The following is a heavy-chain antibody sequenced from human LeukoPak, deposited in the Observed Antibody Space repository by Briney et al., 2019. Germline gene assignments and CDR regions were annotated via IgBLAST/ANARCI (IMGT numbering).Heavy chain of an antibody. V-gene: IGHV4-31*03. CDR1: GGSISSGGYY. D-gene: IGHD3-22*01. CDR3: ARDSGYYDSSPSWFDP. Sequence: SQTLSLTCTVSGGSISSGGYYWSWIRQHPGKGLEWIGYIYYSGSTYYNPSLKSRVTISVDTSKNQFSLKLSSVTAADTAVYYCARDSGYYDSSPSWFDPWGQGTLVTVSS. CDR2: IYYSGST. J-gene: IGHJ5*02.